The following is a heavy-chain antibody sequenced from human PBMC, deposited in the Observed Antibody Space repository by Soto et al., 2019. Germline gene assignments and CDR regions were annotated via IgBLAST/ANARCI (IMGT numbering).Heavy chain of an antibody. V-gene: IGHV3-53*01. D-gene: IGHD5-18*01. CDR2: IYSGGST. CDR1: GFTVSSNY. Sequence: GGSLRLSCAASGFTVSSNYMSWVRQAPGKGLEWVSVIYSGGSTYYADSVKGRFTISRDNSKNTLYLQMNSLRAEDTAVDYCARHRGYSYGYWFDPWGEGTLVTVSS. J-gene: IGHJ5*02. CDR3: ARHRGYSYGYWFDP.